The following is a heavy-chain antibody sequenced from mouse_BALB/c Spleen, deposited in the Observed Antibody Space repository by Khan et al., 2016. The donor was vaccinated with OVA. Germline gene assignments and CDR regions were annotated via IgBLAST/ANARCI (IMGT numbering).Heavy chain of an antibody. V-gene: IGHV3-2*02. CDR1: GYSITNNYA. CDR3: ARGNYYGYYFDY. Sequence: EVQLQESGPGLVKPSQSLSLTCTVTGYSITNNYAWNWIRQFPGNKLEWMGYISYSGSTNYNPSLKSRISITRDTSKTQFFLQFNSVTTEDTATYDCARGNYYGYYFDYWGQGTTLTVSS. D-gene: IGHD1-1*01. J-gene: IGHJ2*01. CDR2: ISYSGST.